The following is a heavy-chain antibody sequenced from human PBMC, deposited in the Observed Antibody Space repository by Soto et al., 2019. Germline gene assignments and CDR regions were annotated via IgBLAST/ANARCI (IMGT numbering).Heavy chain of an antibody. CDR1: GYTFTSYD. J-gene: IGHJ4*02. CDR2: MNPNSGNT. D-gene: IGHD2-2*01. CDR3: ARVYCSSTSCYAPGAGRPSKVPYYFDY. V-gene: IGHV1-8*01. Sequence: ASVKVSCKASGYTFTSYDINWVRQATGQGLEWMGWMNPNSGNTGYAQKFQGRVTMTRNTSISTAYMELSSLRSEDTAVYYCARVYCSSTSCYAPGAGRPSKVPYYFDYWGQGTLVTVSS.